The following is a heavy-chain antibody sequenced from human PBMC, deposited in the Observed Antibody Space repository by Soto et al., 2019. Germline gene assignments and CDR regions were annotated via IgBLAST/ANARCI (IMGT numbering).Heavy chain of an antibody. D-gene: IGHD2-15*01. CDR2: IYYSGST. CDR1: GGSISSYY. J-gene: IGHJ3*02. V-gene: IGHV4-59*01. Sequence: SETLSLTCTVSGGSISSYYWSWIRQPPGKGLEWIGYIYYSGSTNYNPSLKRRVTISVDTSKNQFSLKLSSVTAADTAVYYCARARGGGWNAFDIWGQGTMVTVSS. CDR3: ARARGGGWNAFDI.